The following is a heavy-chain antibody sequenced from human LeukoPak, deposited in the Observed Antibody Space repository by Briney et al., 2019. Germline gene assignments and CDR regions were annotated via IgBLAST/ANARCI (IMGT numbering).Heavy chain of an antibody. V-gene: IGHV1-2*02. CDR1: GYTFTGYY. Sequence: ASVKVSCKASGYTFTGYYMRWVRQAPGQGLEWMGWINPNSGGTNYAQKFQGRVTMTRDTSISTAYMELSRLRSDDTAVYYCATYIRYSYGLDFDYWGQGTLVTVSS. CDR2: INPNSGGT. J-gene: IGHJ4*02. D-gene: IGHD5-18*01. CDR3: ATYIRYSYGLDFDY.